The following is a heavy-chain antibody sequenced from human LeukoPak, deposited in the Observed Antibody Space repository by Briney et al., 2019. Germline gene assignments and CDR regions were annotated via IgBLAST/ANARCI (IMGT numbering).Heavy chain of an antibody. D-gene: IGHD4-17*01. CDR3: AREPSFYGDYFGFDY. J-gene: IGHJ4*02. Sequence: GGSLRLSCAASGFTFSNAWMSWVRQAPGKGLEWVAVIWYDGSNKYYADSVKGRFTISRDNSKNTLYLQMNSLRAEDTAVYYCAREPSFYGDYFGFDYWGQGTLVTVSS. CDR1: GFTFSNAW. CDR2: IWYDGSNK. V-gene: IGHV3-33*08.